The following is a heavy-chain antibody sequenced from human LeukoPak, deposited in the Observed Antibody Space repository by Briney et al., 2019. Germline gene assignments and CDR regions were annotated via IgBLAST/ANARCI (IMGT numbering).Heavy chain of an antibody. Sequence: PGGSLRLSCAASGFTFSSYGMHWVRQAPGKGLEWVSGISWNSDYIAYADSVKGRFTISRDNAKNSVYLEMNSLRTEDTAFYYCAKDRSSTGHLFDVWGQGTMVTVSS. V-gene: IGHV3-9*01. D-gene: IGHD3-10*01. CDR2: ISWNSDYI. CDR1: GFTFSSYG. CDR3: AKDRSSTGHLFDV. J-gene: IGHJ3*01.